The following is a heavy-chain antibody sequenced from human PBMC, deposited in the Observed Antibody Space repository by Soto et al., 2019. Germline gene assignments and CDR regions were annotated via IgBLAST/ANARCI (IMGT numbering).Heavy chain of an antibody. CDR3: ARHQAPGYSPFDP. CDR2: IYNTGNT. Sequence: QVQLEESGPGLVKTSETLSLTCSVSGGSVTRINYYWSWIRQPPGKGLEWIGYIYNTGNTIYNPPLKSRVAISLDTYKNNFPLRLTSVTAADTAVYSCARHQAPGYSPFDPWGQGTLVTVSS. V-gene: IGHV4-61*03. CDR1: GGSVTRINYY. J-gene: IGHJ5*02. D-gene: IGHD2-15*01.